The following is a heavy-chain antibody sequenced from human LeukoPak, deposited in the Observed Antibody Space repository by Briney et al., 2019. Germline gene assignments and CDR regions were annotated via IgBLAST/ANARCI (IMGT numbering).Heavy chain of an antibody. J-gene: IGHJ3*02. Sequence: GRSLRLSCAASGFTFSSYGMHWVRQAPSKGLEWVAVISYDGSNKYYADSVRGRFTISRDNSKNTLYLQMNSLRAEDTAVYYCAKDVEWGYDSSPDAFDIWGQGTMVTVSS. D-gene: IGHD3-22*01. CDR3: AKDVEWGYDSSPDAFDI. CDR1: GFTFSSYG. CDR2: ISYDGSNK. V-gene: IGHV3-30*18.